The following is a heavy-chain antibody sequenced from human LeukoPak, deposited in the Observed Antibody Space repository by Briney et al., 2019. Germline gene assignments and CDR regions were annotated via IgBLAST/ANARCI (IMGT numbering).Heavy chain of an antibody. Sequence: GGSLRLSCAASGFTFDDYGMSLVRQAPGKGLELVSGINWNGGSTGYPDSVKGRFTLYRDNAKNSLYLQMNSLRAEDTALYYCARDLGDCSSTSCPVGYWGQGTLVTVSS. CDR1: GFTFDDYG. D-gene: IGHD2-2*01. V-gene: IGHV3-20*04. CDR2: INWNGGST. CDR3: ARDLGDCSSTSCPVGY. J-gene: IGHJ4*02.